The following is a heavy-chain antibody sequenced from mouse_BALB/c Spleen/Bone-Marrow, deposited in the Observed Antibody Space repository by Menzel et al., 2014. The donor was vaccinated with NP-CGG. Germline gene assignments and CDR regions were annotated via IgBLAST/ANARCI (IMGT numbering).Heavy chain of an antibody. V-gene: IGHV1S29*02. J-gene: IGHJ4*01. Sequence: VQLQQSGPELVKPGVSVKISCKASGYTFTDYNMHWVKQSHGKSLEWIGYIYPYNGGTGYNQKFKSKATLTVDNSSRPTYMELRSLTAEDSAVYYCEIQTQYAMDYWGQGTSDTVSS. CDR1: GYTFTDYN. CDR3: EIQTQYAMDY. CDR2: IYPYNGGT.